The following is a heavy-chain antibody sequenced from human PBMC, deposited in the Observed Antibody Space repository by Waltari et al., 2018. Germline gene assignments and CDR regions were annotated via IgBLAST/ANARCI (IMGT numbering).Heavy chain of an antibody. J-gene: IGHJ3*02. CDR2: SRGRGVST. V-gene: IGHV3-23*01. Sequence: EVQLLESGGGLVQPGGSLRLSCAASGFTFSSYAMSWVRQAPGEGLEGGSASRGRGVSTYYADSVKGRLTISRDNSKNTLYLQMNSLRAEDTAVYYCAKWPPVGVIAAIWGQGTMVTVSS. CDR3: AKWPPVGVIAAI. CDR1: GFTFSSYA. D-gene: IGHD2-8*02.